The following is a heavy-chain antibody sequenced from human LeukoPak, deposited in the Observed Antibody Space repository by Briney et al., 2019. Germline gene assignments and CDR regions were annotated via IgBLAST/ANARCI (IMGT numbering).Heavy chain of an antibody. Sequence: PSETLSLTCAVCGGSFSGYYWSWVRQPPGKGLEWIGEINHSGSTNYNPSLKSRVTISVDTSKNQFSLKLSSVTAADTAVYYCARGGSYVVGAASRPDWFDPWGQGTLVTVSS. J-gene: IGHJ5*02. D-gene: IGHD1-26*01. CDR2: INHSGST. CDR1: GGSFSGYY. CDR3: ARGGSYVVGAASRPDWFDP. V-gene: IGHV4-34*01.